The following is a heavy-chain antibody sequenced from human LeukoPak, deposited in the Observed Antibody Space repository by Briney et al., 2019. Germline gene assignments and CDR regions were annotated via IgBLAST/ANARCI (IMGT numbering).Heavy chain of an antibody. Sequence: PGGSLRLSCAASGFTFSSYSMNWVRQAPGKGLEWVSSISSSSSYVYYADSVKGRFTISRDNAKNSLYLQMNSLRAENTAVYYCARERESGYSYGYLGYWGQGTLVTVSS. CDR3: ARERESGYSYGYLGY. V-gene: IGHV3-21*01. CDR2: ISSSSSYV. D-gene: IGHD5-18*01. J-gene: IGHJ4*02. CDR1: GFTFSSYS.